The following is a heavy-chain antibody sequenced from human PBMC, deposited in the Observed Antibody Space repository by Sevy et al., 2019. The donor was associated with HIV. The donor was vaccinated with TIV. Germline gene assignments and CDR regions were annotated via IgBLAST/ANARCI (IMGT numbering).Heavy chain of an antibody. CDR2: IYYSGST. Sequence: SETLSLTCTVSGGSFSRYYWSWIRQPPGKGLEWIGYIYYSGSTNYNPSLKSRVTISVDTSKNQFSLKLSSVTAADTAVYYCARSDIVVVPAPTIWFDPWGQGTLVTVSS. V-gene: IGHV4-59*01. D-gene: IGHD2-2*01. J-gene: IGHJ5*02. CDR1: GGSFSRYY. CDR3: ARSDIVVVPAPTIWFDP.